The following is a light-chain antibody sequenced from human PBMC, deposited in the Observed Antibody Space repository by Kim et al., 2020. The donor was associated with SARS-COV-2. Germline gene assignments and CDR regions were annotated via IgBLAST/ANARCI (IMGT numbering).Light chain of an antibody. Sequence: PGERAPLSCRASQRVSSYLDWYKQKPGQAPRLLIYDASNRATGIPARFSGSGSGTDFTLTISSLEPEDFAVYYCQQRSNWPPYTFGQGTKLEI. CDR2: DAS. CDR1: QRVSSY. V-gene: IGKV3-11*01. J-gene: IGKJ2*01. CDR3: QQRSNWPPYT.